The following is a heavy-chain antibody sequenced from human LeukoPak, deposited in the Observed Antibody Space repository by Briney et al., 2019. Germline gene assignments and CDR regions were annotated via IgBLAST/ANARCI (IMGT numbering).Heavy chain of an antibody. CDR1: GFTFSGSA. J-gene: IGHJ4*02. V-gene: IGHV3-30-3*01. CDR3: ARSKPPWTTVAPFDY. Sequence: GGSLRLSCVGSGFTFSGSALHWVRQAPGKGLEWVAVISYDGSNKYYADSVKGRFTISRDNSKNTLYLQMNSLRAEDTAVYYCARSKPPWTTVAPFDYWGQGTLVTVSS. D-gene: IGHD4-23*01. CDR2: ISYDGSNK.